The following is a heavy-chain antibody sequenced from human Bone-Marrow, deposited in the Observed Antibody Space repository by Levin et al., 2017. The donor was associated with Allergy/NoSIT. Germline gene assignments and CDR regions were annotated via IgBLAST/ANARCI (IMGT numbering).Heavy chain of an antibody. CDR2: INPSGGST. V-gene: IGHV1-46*01. Sequence: EASVKVSCKASGYTFSNYYIQWVRQAPGQGLEWLGIINPSGGSTTYPQRFQGRVTMTRDTSTSTVYMELSSLRSEDTALYYCARSSSAVVLVNRGVSSYGMDVWGQGTTVTVSS. D-gene: IGHD3-10*01. J-gene: IGHJ6*02. CDR1: GYTFSNYY. CDR3: ARSSSAVVLVNRGVSSYGMDV.